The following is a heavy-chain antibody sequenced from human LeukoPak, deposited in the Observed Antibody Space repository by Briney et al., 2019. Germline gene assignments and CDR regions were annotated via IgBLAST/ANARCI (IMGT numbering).Heavy chain of an antibody. D-gene: IGHD3-22*01. CDR3: SRDHYVTYYYHSSGYSGY. V-gene: IGHV3-11*04. CDR2: ISGTGSST. CDR1: GFTFSDYY. J-gene: IGHJ4*02. Sequence: GGSLRLSCAASGFTFSDYYMSWIRQAPGKGLEWVSCISGTGSSTYYADSVNGRFTISRDTAKNSLYLQMNSLRAEDTAVYYCSRDHYVTYYYHSSGYSGYWGQGTLVTVSS.